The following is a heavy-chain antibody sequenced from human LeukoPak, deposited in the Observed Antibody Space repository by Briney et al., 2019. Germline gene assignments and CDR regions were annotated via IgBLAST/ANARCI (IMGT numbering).Heavy chain of an antibody. CDR3: ASRSYGSVGFDF. D-gene: IGHD5-18*01. J-gene: IGHJ3*01. CDR2: ISRSGGSI. Sequence: PGGSLRILCAASGITFCSYDMTWVRQAPGKGPEGVSCISRSGGSIYYADSVKGRFTISRDNAKNSLYLQMNSLRAEDTAVYYCASRSYGSVGFDFWGQGTMVTVSS. CDR1: GITFCSYD. V-gene: IGHV3-48*03.